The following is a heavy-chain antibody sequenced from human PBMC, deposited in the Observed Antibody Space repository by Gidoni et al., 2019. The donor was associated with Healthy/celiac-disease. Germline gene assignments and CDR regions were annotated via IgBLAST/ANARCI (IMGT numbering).Heavy chain of an antibody. CDR1: GFTFSSHG. Sequence: QVQLVESGGGVVQPGRSLRLSCAASGFTFSSHGLHWVRQAPGKGLEWVAVISYDGSNEYYADSVKGRFTISRDNSKNTLYLQMNSLRAEDTAVYYCAKLMDSSGYYYPGTDFDYWGQGTLVTVSS. V-gene: IGHV3-30*18. CDR2: ISYDGSNE. CDR3: AKLMDSSGYYYPGTDFDY. D-gene: IGHD3-22*01. J-gene: IGHJ4*02.